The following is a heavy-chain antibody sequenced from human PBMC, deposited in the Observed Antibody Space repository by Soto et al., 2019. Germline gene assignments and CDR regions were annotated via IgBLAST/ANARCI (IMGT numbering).Heavy chain of an antibody. CDR1: GDAISNYY. V-gene: IGHV4-59*01. CDR2: VHDSGST. J-gene: IGHJ4*02. CDR3: ARGTRALITSFFAY. Sequence: SETLSLTCSVSGDAISNYYWSWIRQTPGKGLEWIGCVHDSGSTDYNPSLKGRVTMSLHTSKSQFSLNLSSVTAADSATYYCARGTRALITSFFAYWGQGIPVTVSS. D-gene: IGHD1-20*01.